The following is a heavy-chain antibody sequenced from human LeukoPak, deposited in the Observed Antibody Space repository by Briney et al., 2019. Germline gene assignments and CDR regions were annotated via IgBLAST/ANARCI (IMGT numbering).Heavy chain of an antibody. CDR3: ARAQRYGSGSYYQYFDY. CDR2: IIPIFGTA. V-gene: IGHV1-69*06. J-gene: IGHJ4*02. Sequence: ASVKVSFKASGGTFSSYAISWVRQAPGQGLEWMGGIIPIFGTANYAQKFQGRVTITADKSTSTAYMELSSLRSEDTAVYYCARAQRYGSGSYYQYFDYWGQGTLVTVCS. CDR1: GGTFSSYA. D-gene: IGHD3-10*01.